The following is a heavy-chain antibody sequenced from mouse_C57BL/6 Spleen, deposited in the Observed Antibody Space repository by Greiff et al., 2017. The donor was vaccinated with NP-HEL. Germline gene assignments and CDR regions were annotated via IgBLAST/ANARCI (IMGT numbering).Heavy chain of an antibody. V-gene: IGHV1-82*01. Sequence: VQLQQSGPELVKPGASVKISCKASGYAFSSSWMNWVKQRPGKGLEWIGRIYPGDGDTNYNGKFKGKATLTADKSSSTAYMQLSSLTSEDSAVYFCARSPPYYGSRRDYFNYWGQGTTLTVSS. CDR1: GYAFSSSW. D-gene: IGHD1-1*01. J-gene: IGHJ2*01. CDR3: ARSPPYYGSRRDYFNY. CDR2: IYPGDGDT.